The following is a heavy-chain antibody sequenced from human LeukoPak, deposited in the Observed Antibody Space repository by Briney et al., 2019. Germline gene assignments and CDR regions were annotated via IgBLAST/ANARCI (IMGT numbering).Heavy chain of an antibody. CDR1: GFTFDDYA. J-gene: IGHJ1*01. CDR2: ISWNSGSI. V-gene: IGHV3-9*01. D-gene: IGHD6-13*01. CDR3: ATYSSSRLDEYFQH. Sequence: GGSLRLSCAASGFTFDDYAMHWVRQAPGKGLEWVSGISWNSGSIGYADSVKGRFTISRDNAKNSLYLQMNSLRAEDTALYYCATYSSSRLDEYFQHWGQGTLVTVSS.